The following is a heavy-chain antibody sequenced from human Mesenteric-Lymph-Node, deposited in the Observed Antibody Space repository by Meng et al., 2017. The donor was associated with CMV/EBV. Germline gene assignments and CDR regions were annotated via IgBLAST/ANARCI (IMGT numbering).Heavy chain of an antibody. D-gene: IGHD3-22*01. Sequence: SGFTFSRSTMHWVRQAPGKGLEWVAVISYDGSDNYSAASVKGRFPISRDTSKNTLYLQMSSLRAEDTAVYYCASGKYSYDSSQYFDYWGQGTLVTVSS. CDR3: ASGKYSYDSSQYFDY. J-gene: IGHJ4*02. CDR1: GFTFSRST. CDR2: ISYDGSDN. V-gene: IGHV3-30*04.